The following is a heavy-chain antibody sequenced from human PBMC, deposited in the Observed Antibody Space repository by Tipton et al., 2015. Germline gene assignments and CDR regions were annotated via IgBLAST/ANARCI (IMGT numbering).Heavy chain of an antibody. CDR2: ISSTGSII. D-gene: IGHD6-13*01. J-gene: IGHJ4*02. Sequence: SLRLSCAASGFTLSSYEMNWVRQAPGKGLEWVSYISSTGSIIYNADSVKGRFTISRDNAKNSLYLQMNSLRAEDTAVYYCARRFSHSSSWTFDYWGQGTLVTVSS. CDR1: GFTLSSYE. CDR3: ARRFSHSSSWTFDY. V-gene: IGHV3-48*03.